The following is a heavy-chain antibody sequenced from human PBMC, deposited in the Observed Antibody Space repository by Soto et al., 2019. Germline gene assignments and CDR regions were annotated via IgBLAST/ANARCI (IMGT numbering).Heavy chain of an antibody. CDR1: GGTFSSYA. CDR2: IIPIFGTT. CDR3: ARDPHKYGYAVPLYYFDY. Sequence: SVKVSCKASGGTFSSYAISWVRQAPGQGLEWMGGIIPIFGTTNYAQKFQGRVTITADESTSTAYMELSSLRSEDTAVYYCARDPHKYGYAVPLYYFDYWGQGTLVTVSS. D-gene: IGHD5-18*01. V-gene: IGHV1-69*13. J-gene: IGHJ4*02.